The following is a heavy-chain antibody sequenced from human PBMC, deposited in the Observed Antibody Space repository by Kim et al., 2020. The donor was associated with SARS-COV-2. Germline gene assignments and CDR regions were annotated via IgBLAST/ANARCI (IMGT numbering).Heavy chain of an antibody. CDR2: IWYDGSNK. CDR3: AKVEVRGVIYGGNYYGMDV. CDR1: GFTFSSYG. Sequence: GGSLRLSCAASGFTFSSYGMHWVRQAPGKGLEWVAVIWYDGSNKYYADSVKGRFTISRDNSKNTLYLQMNSLRAEDTAVYYCAKVEVRGVIYGGNYYGMDVWGQGTTVTVSS. V-gene: IGHV3-33*06. D-gene: IGHD3-10*01. J-gene: IGHJ6*02.